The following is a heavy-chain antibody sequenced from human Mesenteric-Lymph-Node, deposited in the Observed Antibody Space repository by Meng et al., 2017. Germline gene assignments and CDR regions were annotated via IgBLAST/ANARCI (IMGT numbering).Heavy chain of an antibody. V-gene: IGHV3-23*01. D-gene: IGHD6-19*01. CDR1: GFTFRTYG. Sequence: EVQLLESGGGLVQPGGSLRRSCAASGFTFRTYGMSWVRQAPGKGLEWVSGISGSGGGTYYGDSVKGRFTISRDNSKNTLYLQMSSLRAEDTAIYYCAKGDSGWYQEYNWFDPWGQGTLVTVSS. J-gene: IGHJ5*02. CDR2: ISGSGGGT. CDR3: AKGDSGWYQEYNWFDP.